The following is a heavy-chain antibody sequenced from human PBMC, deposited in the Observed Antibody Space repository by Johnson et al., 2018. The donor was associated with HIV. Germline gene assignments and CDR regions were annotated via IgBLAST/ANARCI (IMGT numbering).Heavy chain of an antibody. CDR1: GFTFTSYN. Sequence: QVQLVESGGGVVRPGGSLRVSCAASGFTFTSYNMHWVRQAPGKGLEWVSRIKSDGGSTGYADSVKGRFTISRANSKNPLYLRMNSLRGDDAAVYYCARDGSGHAVVLTATRRGYGFGLDLWGQGTVVTVSS. CDR2: IKSDGGST. CDR3: ARDGSGHAVVLTATRRGYGFGLDL. J-gene: IGHJ3*01. V-gene: IGHV3-NL1*01. D-gene: IGHD2-21*02.